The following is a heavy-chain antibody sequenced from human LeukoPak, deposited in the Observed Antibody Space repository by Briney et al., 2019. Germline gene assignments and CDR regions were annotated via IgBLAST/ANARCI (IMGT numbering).Heavy chain of an antibody. D-gene: IGHD1-26*01. J-gene: IGHJ5*02. CDR3: ARGIIVGATWGENYNCFDP. Sequence: SETLSLTCTVSGDSISSYYWSWIRQPPGKRLEWIGYMYYSGSTNYNPSLKSRVTISVDTSKNQFSLKLSSVTAADTAVYYWARGIIVGATWGENYNCFDPWGQGTLVTVSS. CDR1: GDSISSYY. V-gene: IGHV4-59*01. CDR2: MYYSGST.